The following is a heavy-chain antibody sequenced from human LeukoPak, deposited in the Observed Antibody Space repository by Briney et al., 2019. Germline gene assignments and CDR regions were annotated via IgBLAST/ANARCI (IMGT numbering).Heavy chain of an antibody. D-gene: IGHD1-26*01. Sequence: PSQTLSLTCTVSGGSISSGSYYWSWIRQPAGKGLEWIGRIYTSGSTNYNPSLKSRVTISVDTSKNQFSLKLRSVTAADTAVYYCARSAENSGSYVPNWFDPWGQGTLVTVSS. CDR2: IYTSGST. CDR1: GGSISSGSYY. J-gene: IGHJ5*02. CDR3: ARSAENSGSYVPNWFDP. V-gene: IGHV4-61*02.